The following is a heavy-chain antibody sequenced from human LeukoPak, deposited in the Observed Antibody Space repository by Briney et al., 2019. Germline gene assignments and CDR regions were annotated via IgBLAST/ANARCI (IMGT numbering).Heavy chain of an antibody. CDR1: GASISSSSYY. J-gene: IGHJ3*02. Sequence: SSETLSLTCTVSGASISSSSYYWGWLRQPPGKGLEWIGSIYYSGSTYYNPSLKSRVTISVDTSKNQFSLKLSSVTAADTAVYYCARVSGIAVAGTTPGAFDIWGQGTMVTVSS. CDR2: IYYSGST. CDR3: ARVSGIAVAGTTPGAFDI. V-gene: IGHV4-39*07. D-gene: IGHD6-19*01.